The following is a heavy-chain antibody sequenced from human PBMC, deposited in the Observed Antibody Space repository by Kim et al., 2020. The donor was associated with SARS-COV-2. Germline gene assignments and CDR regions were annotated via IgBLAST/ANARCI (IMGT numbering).Heavy chain of an antibody. CDR1: GFTFSSYS. CDR2: ISSSSSYI. V-gene: IGHV3-21*01. Sequence: GGSLRLSCAASGFTFSSYSMNWVRQAPGKGLEWVSSISSSSSYIYYADSVKGRFTISRDNAKNSLYLQMNSLRAEDTAVYYCARDRPQIKGYYDFWSGYYTNYYYYGMDVWGQGTTVTVSS. J-gene: IGHJ6*02. CDR3: ARDRPQIKGYYDFWSGYYTNYYYYGMDV. D-gene: IGHD3-3*01.